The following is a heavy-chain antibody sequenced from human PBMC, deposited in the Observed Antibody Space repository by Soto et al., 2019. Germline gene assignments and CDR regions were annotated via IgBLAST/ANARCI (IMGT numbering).Heavy chain of an antibody. V-gene: IGHV3-11*06. CDR3: ARYIYGYVDD. CDR1: GFTFSDYY. J-gene: IGHJ4*02. Sequence: QVQLVESGGGLVKPGGSLRLSCATSGFTFSDYYMSWIRQAPGKGLEWVSYISSISSDTNYADSVKGRFTISRDNAKNSLYLQMTSLRAEDTAVYFCARYIYGYVDDWGQGTLVTVSS. D-gene: IGHD5-18*01. CDR2: ISSISSDT.